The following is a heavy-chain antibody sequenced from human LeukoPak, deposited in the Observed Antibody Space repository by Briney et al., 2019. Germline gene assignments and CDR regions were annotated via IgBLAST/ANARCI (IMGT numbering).Heavy chain of an antibody. CDR3: ARTDCSRYRCYKDAFDI. CDR1: GGSISSYY. CDR2: IYYSGST. V-gene: IGHV4-59*08. J-gene: IGHJ3*02. Sequence: SETLSLTCTVSGGSISSYYWSWIRQPPGKGLEWIGYIYYSGSTNYNPSLKSRVTISVDTSKNQFSLKLSSVTAADTAVYYCARTDCSRYRCYKDAFDIWGQGTMVTVSS. D-gene: IGHD2-2*02.